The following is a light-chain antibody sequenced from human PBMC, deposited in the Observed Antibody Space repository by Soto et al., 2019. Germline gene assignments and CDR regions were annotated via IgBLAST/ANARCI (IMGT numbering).Light chain of an antibody. CDR1: QSVSSNY. J-gene: IGKJ2*01. CDR3: QQYANSPLT. Sequence: EIVLTQSPGTLPLSPGERATLSCRASQSVSSNYLVWYQQKPGQAPRPLIYGASSRATGIPDRFSGSGSGTDFTLTIIRLEPEDVAVYYCQQYANSPLTFGQGTKLEIK. V-gene: IGKV3-20*01. CDR2: GAS.